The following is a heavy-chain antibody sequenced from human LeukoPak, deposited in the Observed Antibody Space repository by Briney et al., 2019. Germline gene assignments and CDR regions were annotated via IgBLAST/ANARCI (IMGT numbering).Heavy chain of an antibody. J-gene: IGHJ4*02. CDR3: ATGRDPYKTGH. CDR1: GGSFSPAH. Sequence: PSETLSLTCTFSGGSFSPAHWSWIRQPPGKGLEWIGVICDNGHTDYNPSLQSRVTISVDTSKRQFSLKLSSLAAEDTAVYYCATGRDPYKTGHWGQGTLVTVSS. CDR2: ICDNGHT. V-gene: IGHV4-59*01. D-gene: IGHD3-10*01.